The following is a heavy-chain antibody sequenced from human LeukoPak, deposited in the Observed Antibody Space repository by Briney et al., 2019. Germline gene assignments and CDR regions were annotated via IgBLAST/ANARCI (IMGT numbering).Heavy chain of an antibody. V-gene: IGHV3-74*01. CDR1: GFTFSNYW. D-gene: IGHD3-10*02. Sequence: GGSLRLSCEVSGFTFSNYWMHWVRQAPGKGLVWVSRINNDGRYTNYADSVKGRFTISRDNAKNTLYLQMNSLRAEDTAVYYCAELGITMIGGVWGKGTTVTVSS. CDR2: INNDGRYT. CDR3: AELGITMIGGV. J-gene: IGHJ6*04.